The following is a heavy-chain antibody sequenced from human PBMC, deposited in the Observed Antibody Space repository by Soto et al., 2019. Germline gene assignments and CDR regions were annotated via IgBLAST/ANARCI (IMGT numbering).Heavy chain of an antibody. J-gene: IGHJ6*04. D-gene: IGHD4-17*01. Sequence: QVQLQESGPGLVKPSETLSLTCAVSGGSISGYYWSWIRQPPGKGLEWIGYIYYSGNTNYNPSLSSRINISVDTSKNQFSLSLDSVTAADTAVYYCARGTWGYGGHIGIGDVWGRGTAVTVSS. CDR1: GGSISGYY. V-gene: IGHV4-59*12. CDR3: ARGTWGYGGHIGIGDV. CDR2: IYYSGNT.